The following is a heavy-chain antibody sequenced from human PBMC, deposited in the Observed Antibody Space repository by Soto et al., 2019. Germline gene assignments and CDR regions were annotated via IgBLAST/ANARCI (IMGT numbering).Heavy chain of an antibody. CDR2: IRQDGSDK. CDR3: AGPQLWLGQRRDFDY. V-gene: IGHV3-7*05. CDR1: GFTFSSYW. Sequence: EVQLVESGGGLVQPGGSLRLSCAASGFTFSSYWMSWVRQAPGKGLEWVANIRQDGSDKYYVDSVKARFTITRDNSKNSLYLQMNSLRAEDTAIYYCAGPQLWLGQRRDFDYLGEGTLVTVSS. D-gene: IGHD6-19*01. J-gene: IGHJ4*01.